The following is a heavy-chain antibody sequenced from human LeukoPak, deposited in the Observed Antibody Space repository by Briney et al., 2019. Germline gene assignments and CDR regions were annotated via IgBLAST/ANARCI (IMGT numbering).Heavy chain of an antibody. CDR2: IYYSGST. J-gene: IGHJ2*01. D-gene: IGHD4-17*01. CDR3: ARGRGYGDYVYWYFDL. CDR1: GGSFSGYY. Sequence: SETLSLTCAVYGGSFSGYYWSWIRQPPGKGLEWIGYIYYSGSTYYNPSLKSRVTISVDTSKNQFSLKLSSVTAADTAVYYCARGRGYGDYVYWYFDLWGRGTLVTVSS. V-gene: IGHV4-30-4*08.